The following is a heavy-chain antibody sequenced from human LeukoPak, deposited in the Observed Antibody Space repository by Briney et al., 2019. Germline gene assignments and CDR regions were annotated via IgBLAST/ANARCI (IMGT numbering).Heavy chain of an antibody. CDR1: GFTFSNYA. D-gene: IGHD3-3*01. CDR2: ISGSGFDT. Sequence: GGSMRLSCAASGFTFSNYAMNWVRQAPGKGLEWVSGISGSGFDTYYADSVKGRFTISRDNSKNTLNLQMNGLRAEDTAVHYCAKGTRRETIFGIIIRYFDYWGQGTLVTVSS. CDR3: AKGTRRETIFGIIIRYFDY. J-gene: IGHJ4*02. V-gene: IGHV3-23*01.